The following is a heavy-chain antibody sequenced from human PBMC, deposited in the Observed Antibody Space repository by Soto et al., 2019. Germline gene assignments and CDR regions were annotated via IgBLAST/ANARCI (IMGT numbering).Heavy chain of an antibody. CDR1: GYTFTSYD. CDR2: MNPNTGNS. D-gene: IGHD1-1*01. V-gene: IGHV1-8*01. J-gene: IGHJ4*02. CDR3: ARRAETNGWNGFGADKYYFDF. Sequence: ASVKVSCKASGYTFTSYDIYWVRQATGQGLEWMGWMNPNTGNSGYAQKFQGRVTMTSDTSISTAHMELSSLRSEDTAVYYCARRAETNGWNGFGADKYYFDFWGQGTLVTV.